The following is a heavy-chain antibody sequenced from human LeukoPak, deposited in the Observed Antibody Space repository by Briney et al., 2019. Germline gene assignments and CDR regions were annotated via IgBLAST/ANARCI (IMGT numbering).Heavy chain of an antibody. CDR3: ARDQGSLTRSWYTGY. Sequence: EASVKVSCKASGYTFTGYHIHWVRQAPGQGLEWMGRINPYSGDTDFAQKFQGRVTMTRDTSITTAHMDLSSLTPDDTAVYFCARDQGSLTRSWYTGYWGQGTQVTVSS. D-gene: IGHD6-13*01. V-gene: IGHV1-2*06. J-gene: IGHJ4*02. CDR1: GYTFTGYH. CDR2: INPYSGDT.